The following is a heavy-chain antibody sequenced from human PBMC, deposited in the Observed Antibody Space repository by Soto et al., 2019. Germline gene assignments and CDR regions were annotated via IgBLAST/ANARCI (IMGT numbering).Heavy chain of an antibody. Sequence: QVRLLESGPGLVKPSQTLSLTCSVSGDSISTVDYFWAWVRQPPGQALEYIGYIYKSATTYYNPSFESRVALALDTSKSQFSLNVTSLTAADTAVYFCARGRYCLTGRCFPNWFDSWGQGTLVTVSS. CDR1: GDSISTVDYF. CDR3: ARGRYCLTGRCFPNWFDS. V-gene: IGHV4-30-4*01. CDR2: IYKSATT. D-gene: IGHD2-15*01. J-gene: IGHJ5*01.